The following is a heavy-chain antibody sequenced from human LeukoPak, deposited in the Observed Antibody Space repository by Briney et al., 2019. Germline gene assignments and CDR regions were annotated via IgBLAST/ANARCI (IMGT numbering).Heavy chain of an antibody. CDR1: GFTFSSYS. Sequence: GGSLRLSCAASGFTFSSYSMNWVRQAPGKGLEWVSSISSSSSYIYYADSVKGRFTISRDNAKNSLYLQMNSLRAEDTAVYYCARPDAAMVRGYYFDYWGQRTLVTVSS. CDR3: ARPDAAMVRGYYFDY. D-gene: IGHD5-18*01. CDR2: ISSSSSYI. V-gene: IGHV3-21*01. J-gene: IGHJ4*02.